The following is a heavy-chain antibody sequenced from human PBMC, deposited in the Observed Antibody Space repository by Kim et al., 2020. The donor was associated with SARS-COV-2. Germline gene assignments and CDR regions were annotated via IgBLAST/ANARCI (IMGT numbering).Heavy chain of an antibody. V-gene: IGHV3-48*02. CDR3: ARVAPPALAAAGTFDY. CDR2: ISSSSTI. D-gene: IGHD6-13*01. CDR1: GFTFSSYS. Sequence: GGSLRLSCAASGFTFSSYSMNWVRQAPGKGLEWVSYISSSSTIYYADSVKGRFTISRDNAKNSLYLQMNSLRDEDTAVYYCARVAPPALAAAGTFDYWGQGTLVTVSS. J-gene: IGHJ4*02.